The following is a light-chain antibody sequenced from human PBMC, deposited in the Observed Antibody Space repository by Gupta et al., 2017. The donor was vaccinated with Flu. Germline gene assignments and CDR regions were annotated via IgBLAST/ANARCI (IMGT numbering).Light chain of an antibody. V-gene: IGKV3-15*01. J-gene: IGKJ2*01. CDR2: GAS. Sequence: EIVMTQSPATLSVSPGERVTLSCRASQAIRSNLAWYQQKPGQAPRLLIYGASTRVSGIPDRFSGSGSGTEFTLTISSRQSEDFAVYYCQQFNNWPPYTFGQGTKLEIK. CDR3: QQFNNWPPYT. CDR1: QAIRSN.